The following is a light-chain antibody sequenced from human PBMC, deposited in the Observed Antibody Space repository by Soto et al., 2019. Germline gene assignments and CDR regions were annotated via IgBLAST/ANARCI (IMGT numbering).Light chain of an antibody. Sequence: NQLPQATFFLSASGGNRVTITCWASQGISKYLAWYQQKPGTAPKLLIYAASTLQSGVPSRFSGSESGTEFTLTISSLQPEDFATYYCQQLNTYALTFGGGTKV. CDR3: QQLNTYALT. CDR2: AAS. J-gene: IGKJ4*01. CDR1: QGISKY. V-gene: IGKV1-9*01.